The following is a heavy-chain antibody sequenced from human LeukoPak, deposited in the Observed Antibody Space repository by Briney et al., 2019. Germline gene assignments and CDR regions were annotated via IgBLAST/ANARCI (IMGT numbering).Heavy chain of an antibody. V-gene: IGHV1-18*01. J-gene: IGHJ4*02. Sequence: ASVKVSCKASGYTFTSYGISWVRQAPGQGLEWMGWNSAYNANTNYAQKLQGRVTMTTDTSTSTAYMELRSLRSDDTAVYYCARGGAPYGSGSYYYFDYWGQGTLVTVSS. CDR1: GYTFTSYG. CDR2: NSAYNANT. CDR3: ARGGAPYGSGSYYYFDY. D-gene: IGHD3-10*01.